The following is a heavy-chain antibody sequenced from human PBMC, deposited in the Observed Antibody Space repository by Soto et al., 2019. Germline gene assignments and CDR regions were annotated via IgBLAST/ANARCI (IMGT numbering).Heavy chain of an antibody. CDR3: ASTVTTFLDY. D-gene: IGHD4-17*01. V-gene: IGHV1-8*01. CDR2: MNPNSGNT. Sequence: QVQLVQSGAEVKKPGASVKVSCKASGYTFTSYDINWVRQATGQGLEWMGWMNPNSGNTGYAQKIQGRDTMTRKTYIRTAYTELRSLRSEDTAVYYCASTVTTFLDYWGQGTLVTAS. CDR1: GYTFTSYD. J-gene: IGHJ4*02.